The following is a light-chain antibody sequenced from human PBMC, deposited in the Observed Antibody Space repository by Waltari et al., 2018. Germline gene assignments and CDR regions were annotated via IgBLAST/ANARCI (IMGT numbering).Light chain of an antibody. V-gene: IGLV4-69*01. Sequence: QLVLTQSPSASASLGASVKLTCTLSSGHSSNVIAWLQQQSEKGPRYLMKVNSDGSHSKGDEIPDRFSVSSSGAERYLTISSLQSEDEADYYCQTGGHGTWVFGGGTKLTVL. J-gene: IGLJ3*02. CDR1: SGHSSNV. CDR3: QTGGHGTWV. CDR2: VNSDGSH.